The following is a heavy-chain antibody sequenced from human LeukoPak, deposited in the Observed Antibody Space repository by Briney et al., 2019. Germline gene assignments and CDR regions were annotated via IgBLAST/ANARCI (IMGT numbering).Heavy chain of an antibody. CDR3: ASRHYDFGYY. CDR2: ISYDGSNK. CDR1: GFTFSSYP. Sequence: GRSLRLSCAASGFTFSSYPMHWVRQAPGKGLEWVAVISYDGSNKYYGDSVKGRFTISRDNSKNTLYLQMNSLRAEDTAVYYCASRHYDFGYYWGQRTLVTVSS. J-gene: IGHJ4*02. V-gene: IGHV3-30*04. D-gene: IGHD4-17*01.